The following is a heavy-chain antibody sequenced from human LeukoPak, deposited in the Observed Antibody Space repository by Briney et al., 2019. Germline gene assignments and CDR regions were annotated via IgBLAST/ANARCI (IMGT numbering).Heavy chain of an antibody. Sequence: GGSLRLSCVASGFTFSDQSMNWVRRVPGKGLEWLSYISGSSDSIDYADSVKGRFAVSRDNAKNSLYLQMDSLRAEDTAVYYCARGPASGAWLIDYWGQGILVTVSS. CDR1: GFTFSDQS. CDR2: ISGSSDSI. D-gene: IGHD6-19*01. CDR3: ARGPASGAWLIDY. V-gene: IGHV3-48*04. J-gene: IGHJ4*02.